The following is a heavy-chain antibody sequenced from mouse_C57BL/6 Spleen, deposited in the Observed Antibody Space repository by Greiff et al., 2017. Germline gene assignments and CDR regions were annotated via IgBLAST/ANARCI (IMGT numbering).Heavy chain of an antibody. CDR3: AAYYSNYPYYVDY. J-gene: IGHJ2*01. Sequence: EVQLQQSGPELVKPGASVKISCKASGYTFTDYYMNWVKQSHGKSLEWIGDINPNNGGTSYNQKFKGKATLTVDKSSSTAYMELRSLTSEDSAVYYCAAYYSNYPYYVDYWGQGTTLTVSS. CDR1: GYTFTDYY. V-gene: IGHV1-26*01. CDR2: INPNNGGT. D-gene: IGHD2-5*01.